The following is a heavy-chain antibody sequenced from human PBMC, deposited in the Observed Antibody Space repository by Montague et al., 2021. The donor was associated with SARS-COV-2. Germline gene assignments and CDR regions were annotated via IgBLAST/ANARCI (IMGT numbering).Heavy chain of an antibody. J-gene: IGHJ4*02. CDR2: IDWDDYK. D-gene: IGHD3-9*01. Sequence: PALVKSTQTLTLTCTFSGFSLSTSGMCVSWIRQPPGKALEWLALIDWDDYKYYSTSLKTRLTISKDTSKNQVVLTMTNMDPVDTATYYCARIRDYDILTGSYSGFDYWGQGTLVTVSS. CDR1: GFSLSTSGMC. CDR3: ARIRDYDILTGSYSGFDY. V-gene: IGHV2-70*01.